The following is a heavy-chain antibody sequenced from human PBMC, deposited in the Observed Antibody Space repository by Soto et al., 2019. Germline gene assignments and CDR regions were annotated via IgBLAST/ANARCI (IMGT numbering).Heavy chain of an antibody. D-gene: IGHD3-10*01. CDR1: GYTFTTYG. V-gene: IGHV1-18*01. CDR2: INTHNGNT. J-gene: IGHJ5*02. Sequence: ASVKVSCKASGYTFTTYGISWVRQAPGQGLEWLGWINTHNGNTNYAQNLQGRVIMTADTSTSTAYMELRSLRSDDTAVYYCARVLWFGNNWFDPWGQGTLVTVSS. CDR3: ARVLWFGNNWFDP.